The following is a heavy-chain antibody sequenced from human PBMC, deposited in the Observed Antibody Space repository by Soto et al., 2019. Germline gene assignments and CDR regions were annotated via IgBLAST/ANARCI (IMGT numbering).Heavy chain of an antibody. V-gene: IGHV3-53*01. Sequence: EVQLVESGGGLIQPGGSLRLSCAASGFTVSSNFMNWVRQAPGKGLEWVSVIYSGGFTYYADSVKGRFTISRDKSNNMVFLQMNSLRVEDTAVYSCAREGYGMDVWGQGTTVTVSS. CDR2: IYSGGFT. J-gene: IGHJ6*02. CDR3: AREGYGMDV. CDR1: GFTVSSNF.